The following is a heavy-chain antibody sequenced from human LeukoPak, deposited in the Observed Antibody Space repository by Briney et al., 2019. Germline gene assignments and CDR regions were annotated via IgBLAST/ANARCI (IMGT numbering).Heavy chain of an antibody. CDR1: GGSFSGYY. CDR2: INHSGST. CDR3: AREIAAAGIDY. V-gene: IGHV4-34*01. J-gene: IGHJ4*02. D-gene: IGHD6-13*01. Sequence: SETLSLTCAVYGGSFSGYYWSWIRQPPGKGLEWIGEINHSGSTNYNPSLKSRVTISVDTSKNQFSLKLSSVTAADTAVYYCAREIAAAGIDYWGRGTLVTVSS.